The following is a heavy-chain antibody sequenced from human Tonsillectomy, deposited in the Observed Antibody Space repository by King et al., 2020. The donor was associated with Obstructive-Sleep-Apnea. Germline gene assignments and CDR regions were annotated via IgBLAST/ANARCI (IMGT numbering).Heavy chain of an antibody. J-gene: IGHJ4*02. V-gene: IGHV5-10-1*03. D-gene: IGHD1-1*01. CDR2: IDPSDSYT. Sequence: QLVQSGAEVKKPGESLRISCKGSGYIFTSNWINWVRQMPGKGLEWMGRIDPSDSYTDYSPSFQGHFTISADKSISTVYLQWSSLKAPDTAMYFCARRESGRGTYHFDYWGQGTLVTVSS. CDR3: ARRESGRGTYHFDY. CDR1: GYIFTSNW.